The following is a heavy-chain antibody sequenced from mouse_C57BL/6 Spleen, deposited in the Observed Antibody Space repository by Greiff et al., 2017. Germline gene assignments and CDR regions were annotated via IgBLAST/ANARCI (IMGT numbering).Heavy chain of an antibody. CDR3: ARRDYGSSYKYFDV. CDR2: IDPSDSYP. V-gene: IGHV1-50*01. CDR1: GYTFTSYW. D-gene: IGHD1-1*01. Sequence: QVQLQQPGAELVKPGASVKLSCKASGYTFTSYWMQWVKQRPGPGLEWIGEIDPSDSYPNYNQKFKGKATLTVDTSSSTAYMQLSSLTSEDSAVYYCARRDYGSSYKYFDVWGTGTTVTVAS. J-gene: IGHJ1*03.